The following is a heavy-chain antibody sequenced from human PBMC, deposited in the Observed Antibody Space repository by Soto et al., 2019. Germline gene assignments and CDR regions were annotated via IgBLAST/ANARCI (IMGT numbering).Heavy chain of an antibody. J-gene: IGHJ5*02. Sequence: QVQLPESGTGLVKPSQTLSLTCTVSGCSISSGGYYWSWIRQHPGKVLEWIGYIYYSGSTYYNPSLKSRVTISVDTSKNQFSLKLSSVTAADTAVYYCARAGDRITYFNWFDPWGQGTLVTVSS. CDR2: IYYSGST. V-gene: IGHV4-31*03. CDR3: ARAGDRITYFNWFDP. CDR1: GCSISSGGYY. D-gene: IGHD3-16*01.